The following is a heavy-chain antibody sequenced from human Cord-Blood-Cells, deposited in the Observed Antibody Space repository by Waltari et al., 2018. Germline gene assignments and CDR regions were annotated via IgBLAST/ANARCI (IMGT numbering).Heavy chain of an antibody. J-gene: IGHJ4*02. CDR2: IYWNDDK. CDR3: AHRPGGDYFYYFDY. CDR1: GFSLSTSGVG. V-gene: IGHV2-5*01. Sequence: QITLKESGPTLVKPTQTLTLTCTFSGFSLSTSGVGVGWIRQPPGKALEWPALIYWNDDKRYSPSLKSRLTITKDTSKNQVVLTMTNMDPVDTATYYCAHRPGGDYFYYFDYWGQGTLVTVSS. D-gene: IGHD4-17*01.